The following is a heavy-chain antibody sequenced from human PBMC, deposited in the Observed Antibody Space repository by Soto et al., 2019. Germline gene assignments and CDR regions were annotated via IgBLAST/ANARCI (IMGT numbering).Heavy chain of an antibody. D-gene: IGHD6-13*01. CDR1: GFTFSSYW. Sequence: GGSLRLSCAASGFTFSSYWMHWVRQAPGKGLVWVSRINSDGSSTSYADSVKGRFTISRDNAKNTLYLQMNSLRAEDTAVYYCARVGLEAAAGNHYWGQGTLVTVSS. J-gene: IGHJ4*02. CDR2: INSDGSST. CDR3: ARVGLEAAAGNHY. V-gene: IGHV3-74*01.